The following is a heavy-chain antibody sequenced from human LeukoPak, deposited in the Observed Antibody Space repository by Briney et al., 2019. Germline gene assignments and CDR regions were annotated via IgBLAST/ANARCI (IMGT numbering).Heavy chain of an antibody. D-gene: IGHD3-22*01. CDR3: AKDWYYYDSSGYYGPLDY. CDR2: ISGSGGST. CDR1: GFTFSSYA. V-gene: IGHV3-23*01. Sequence: GGSLRLSCAASGFTFSSYAMSWVRQAPGKGLEWVSAISGSGGSTYYADSVKGRFTIPRDNSKNTLYLQMNSLRAEDTAVYYCAKDWYYYDSSGYYGPLDYWGQGTLVTVSS. J-gene: IGHJ4*02.